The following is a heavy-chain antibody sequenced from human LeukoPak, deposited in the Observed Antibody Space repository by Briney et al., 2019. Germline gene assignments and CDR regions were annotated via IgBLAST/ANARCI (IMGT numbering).Heavy chain of an antibody. V-gene: IGHV3-21*01. CDR3: ARAEGYCSSTSCRGGWFDP. CDR1: GFTFSSYS. D-gene: IGHD2-2*01. Sequence: GGSLRLSCTASGFTFSSYSMNWVRQAPGKGLEWVSSISSSSSYIYYADSVKGRFTISRDNAKNSLYLQMNSLRAEDTAVYYCARAEGYCSSTSCRGGWFDPWGQGTLVTVSS. CDR2: ISSSSSYI. J-gene: IGHJ5*02.